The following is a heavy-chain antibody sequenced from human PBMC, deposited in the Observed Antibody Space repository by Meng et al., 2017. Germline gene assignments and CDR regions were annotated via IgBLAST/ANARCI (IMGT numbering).Heavy chain of an antibody. CDR2: IYHSGST. D-gene: IGHD3-22*01. CDR3: ARENPDSYNWFDP. CDR1: GGSISSSSYY. V-gene: IGHV4-39*07. J-gene: IGHJ5*02. Sequence: SETLSLTCTVSGGSISSSSYYWGWIRQPPGKGLEWIGSIYHSGSTYYNPSLKSRVTISVDTSKNQFSLKLSSVTAADTAVYYCARENPDSYNWFDPWGQGTLVTVSS.